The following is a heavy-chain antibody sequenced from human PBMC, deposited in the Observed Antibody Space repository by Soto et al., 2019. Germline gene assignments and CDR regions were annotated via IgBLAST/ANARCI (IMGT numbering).Heavy chain of an antibody. Sequence: QVQLQESGPGLVKPSQTLSLTCTVSGGSISSDDYYWSWLRQSPGKGLEWIGFIYNRGNTYYNPSLKSRITMSMDTSKNQFALNLSSVTVADTAVYYCARAYGYPNWFDPWGQGALVIVSS. CDR1: GGSISSDDYY. D-gene: IGHD5-18*01. CDR3: ARAYGYPNWFDP. V-gene: IGHV4-30-4*01. J-gene: IGHJ5*02. CDR2: IYNRGNT.